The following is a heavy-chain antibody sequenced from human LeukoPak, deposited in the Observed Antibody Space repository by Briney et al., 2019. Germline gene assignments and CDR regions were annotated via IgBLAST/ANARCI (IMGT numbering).Heavy chain of an antibody. J-gene: IGHJ4*02. D-gene: IGHD5-12*01. CDR2: ISSSGSVK. Sequence: SGGSLRLSCAASGFTVCSYEMNWVRQAPGKGLEWVSYISSSGSVKSYADSVKGRFTISRDNAKNSLHLQMNSLKAEDTAVYYCARDWLRLGYWGQGTLVTVSS. CDR1: GFTVCSYE. CDR3: ARDWLRLGY. V-gene: IGHV3-48*03.